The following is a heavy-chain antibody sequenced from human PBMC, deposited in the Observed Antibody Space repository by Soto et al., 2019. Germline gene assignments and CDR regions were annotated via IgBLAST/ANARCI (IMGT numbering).Heavy chain of an antibody. J-gene: IGHJ4*02. D-gene: IGHD2-21*02. V-gene: IGHV1-46*01. CDR2: IYPSGAST. CDR1: GYTFTSFY. CDR3: AGAGCGGDCSLDY. Sequence: QVQLVQSGAEVKKPGASVKVSCKASGYTFTSFYMHWVRQAPGQGAEWLGLIYPSGASTTYAQKFPGRVTMTRDTSTTTVYMELSSLRSEDTAVYYCAGAGCGGDCSLDYWGQGTLVTVSS.